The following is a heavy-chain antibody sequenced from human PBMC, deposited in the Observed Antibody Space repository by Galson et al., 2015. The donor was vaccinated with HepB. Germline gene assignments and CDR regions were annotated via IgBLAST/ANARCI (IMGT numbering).Heavy chain of an antibody. Sequence: SVKVSCKASGFTFTSSAMQWVRQARGQRLEWIGWIVVGSGNTNYAQKFQERVTITRDMSTSTAYMELSSLRSEDTAVYYCAADSLEAVAALGQIPNPGGYYYYGMDVWGQGTTVTVSS. CDR2: IVVGSGNT. D-gene: IGHD6-19*01. V-gene: IGHV1-58*02. J-gene: IGHJ6*02. CDR1: GFTFTSSA. CDR3: AADSLEAVAALGQIPNPGGYYYYGMDV.